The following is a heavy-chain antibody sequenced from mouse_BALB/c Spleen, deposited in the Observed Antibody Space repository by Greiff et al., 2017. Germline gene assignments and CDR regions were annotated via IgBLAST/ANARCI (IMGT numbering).Heavy chain of an antibody. CDR1: GFSLSTSGMG. CDR3: ARLVDYFDY. V-gene: IGHV8-12*01. CDR2: IYWDDDK. Sequence: QVQLQQSGPGILQPSQTLSLTCSFSGFSLSTSGMGVSWIRQPSGKGLEWLAHIYWDDDKRYNPSLKSRLTISKDTSRNQVFLKITSVDTADTATYYCARLVDYFDYWGQGTTLTVSA. D-gene: IGHD2-10*02. J-gene: IGHJ2*01.